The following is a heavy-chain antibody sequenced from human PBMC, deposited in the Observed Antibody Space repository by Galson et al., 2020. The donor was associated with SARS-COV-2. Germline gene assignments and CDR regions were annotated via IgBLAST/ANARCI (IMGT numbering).Heavy chain of an antibody. D-gene: IGHD1-1*01. V-gene: IGHV4-34*01. CDR3: ARKGWKVFYYYYGMDV. Sequence: SETLSLTCAVYGGSLGVNYWSWIRQPPGKGLEWIGEINHSGSTNYNPSLKSRVTISVDTSKNQFSLKVSSVIAADTAVYYCARKGWKVFYYYYGMDVWGQGTTVTVSS. J-gene: IGHJ6*02. CDR1: GGSLGVNY. CDR2: INHSGST.